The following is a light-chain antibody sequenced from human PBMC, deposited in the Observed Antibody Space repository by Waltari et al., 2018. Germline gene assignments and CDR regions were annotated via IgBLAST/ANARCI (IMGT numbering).Light chain of an antibody. V-gene: IGKV1-39*01. CDR3: QQSYSTWYT. Sequence: IQMTPSPSSLSASVGDRVTITCRASQRISSYLNWYQQKPGKAPKLLIYAASSLQSGVPSRFSGSGSGTDFTLTISSLQPEDFATYYCQQSYSTWYTFGQGTKLEIK. J-gene: IGKJ2*01. CDR1: QRISSY. CDR2: AAS.